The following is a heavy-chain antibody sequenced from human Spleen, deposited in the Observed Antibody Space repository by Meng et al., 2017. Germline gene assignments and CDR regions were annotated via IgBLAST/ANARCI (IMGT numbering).Heavy chain of an antibody. Sequence: QVQLRESGPGLVKPSQTRSLTCTVPRASISSGEVYWSWLRQSPGKGLGWIGYIYNTGYSFYNTSLRSRVTLSIDTSNNQFSLRLTSMSAADTAVYYCARETVYSFIGGPFEYWGQGVLVTVSS. D-gene: IGHD5-18*01. CDR2: IYNTGYS. CDR1: RASISSGEVY. V-gene: IGHV4-30-4*01. J-gene: IGHJ4*02. CDR3: ARETVYSFIGGPFEY.